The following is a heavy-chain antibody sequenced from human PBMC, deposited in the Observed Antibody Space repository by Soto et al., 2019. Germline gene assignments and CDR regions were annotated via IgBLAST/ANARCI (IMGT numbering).Heavy chain of an antibody. D-gene: IGHD6-13*01. J-gene: IGHJ4*02. V-gene: IGHV3-23*01. CDR3: AKGPGSSWYYHFDY. CDR1: GFTFSSYA. CDR2: ISGSGGST. Sequence: EVQLLESGGGLVQPGGSLRLSCAASGFTFSSYAMSWVRQAPGKGLEWVSAISGSGGSTYYADSVQGRFTISRDNSKNTLYLQVNSLRAEDTAVYYCAKGPGSSWYYHFDYWGQGTLVTVSS.